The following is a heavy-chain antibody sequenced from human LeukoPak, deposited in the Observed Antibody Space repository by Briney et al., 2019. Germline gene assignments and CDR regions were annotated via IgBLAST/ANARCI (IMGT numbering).Heavy chain of an antibody. CDR1: GYTFSGYY. D-gene: IGHD4-23*01. CDR2: INSNSGGT. J-gene: IGHJ4*02. Sequence: ASVKVSCKPSGYTFSGYYMHWVRQAPGQGREGMGWINSNSGGTNYAQKFQGGVTMNRDTSKSTAYMELSRLTSDDTAVYYCASGDSSLLGWYFDYWGQGTLVTVSS. V-gene: IGHV1-2*02. CDR3: ASGDSSLLGWYFDY.